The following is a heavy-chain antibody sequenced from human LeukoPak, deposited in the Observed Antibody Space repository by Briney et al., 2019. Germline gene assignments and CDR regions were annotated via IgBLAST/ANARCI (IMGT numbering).Heavy chain of an antibody. D-gene: IGHD4-17*01. J-gene: IGHJ4*02. CDR3: ASWTVTTGFDY. Sequence: PETLSLTCAVYGGSYSGYYWSWIRQLPGKGLEWIGEINHSGSTNYNPSLKSRVTISVDTSKNQFSLKLSSVTAADTAVYYCASWTVTTGFDYWGQGTLVTVSS. CDR1: GGSYSGYY. CDR2: INHSGST. V-gene: IGHV4-34*01.